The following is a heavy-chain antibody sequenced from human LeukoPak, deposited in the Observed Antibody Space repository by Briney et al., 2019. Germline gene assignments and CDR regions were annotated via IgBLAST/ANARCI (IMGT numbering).Heavy chain of an antibody. Sequence: PGGSLRLSCAASGFTFSSYWMHWVRQAPGKGLVWVSRINSDGSSTSYADSVKGRFTISRDNAKNTLYLQMNSLRAEDTAVYYCARVNSIKYDSSGYPIDYWGQGTLVTVSS. CDR2: INSDGSST. V-gene: IGHV3-74*01. D-gene: IGHD3-22*01. CDR3: ARVNSIKYDSSGYPIDY. CDR1: GFTFSSYW. J-gene: IGHJ4*02.